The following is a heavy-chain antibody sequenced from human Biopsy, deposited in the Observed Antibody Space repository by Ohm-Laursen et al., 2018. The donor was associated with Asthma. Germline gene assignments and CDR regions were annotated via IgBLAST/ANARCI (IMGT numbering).Heavy chain of an antibody. V-gene: IGHV1-24*01. Sequence: SSVKVSCKVSGDTLTERSIHWVRQAPGKGLEWMGGFDIEDGEASYAQKFKGRVTITRDTSASTAYMDLSSLRSEDTAVYYCAREVGATRYDPWGQGTLVTVSS. D-gene: IGHD1-26*01. J-gene: IGHJ5*02. CDR2: FDIEDGEA. CDR3: AREVGATRYDP. CDR1: GDTLTERS.